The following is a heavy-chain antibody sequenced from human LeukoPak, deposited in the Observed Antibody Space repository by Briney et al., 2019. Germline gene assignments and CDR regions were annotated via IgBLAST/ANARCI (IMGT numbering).Heavy chain of an antibody. CDR2: ISGSGGDT. Sequence: GGSLRLSCAASGFTFSSYGMSWVRQPPGKGLEWVSVISGSGGDTYYADSVKGRFTISRDISKNTLYLQMNSLRAEDTAVYYGAKGEVGDYFEYWGQGTLVTVSS. J-gene: IGHJ4*02. CDR1: GFTFSSYG. D-gene: IGHD3-16*01. CDR3: AKGEVGDYFEY. V-gene: IGHV3-23*01.